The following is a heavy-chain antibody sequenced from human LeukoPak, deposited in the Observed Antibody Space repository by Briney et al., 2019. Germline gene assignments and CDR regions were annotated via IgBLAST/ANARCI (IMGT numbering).Heavy chain of an antibody. J-gene: IGHJ4*02. Sequence: SETLSLTCAVSGGSISSSNWWSWVRQPPGKGLEWIGEIYHSGSTNYNPSLKSRVTISVDTSKNQFSLKLNSVTAADTAVYYCARGGMTTVTTDYWGQGTLVTVSS. V-gene: IGHV4-4*02. CDR2: IYHSGST. CDR3: ARGGMTTVTTDY. CDR1: GGSISSSNW. D-gene: IGHD4-17*01.